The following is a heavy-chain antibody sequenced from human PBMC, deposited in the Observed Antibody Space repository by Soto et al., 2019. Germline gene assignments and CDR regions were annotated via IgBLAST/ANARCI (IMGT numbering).Heavy chain of an antibody. Sequence: NPSETLSLTCTVSGGSISIYYWSWIRQPPGKGLEWIGYIYYSGSTNYNPSLKSRVTISVDTSKNQFSLKLSSVTAADTAVYYCARRYGYSFDYWGQGTLVTVSS. CDR1: GGSISIYY. V-gene: IGHV4-59*08. CDR3: ARRYGYSFDY. J-gene: IGHJ4*02. D-gene: IGHD1-1*01. CDR2: IYYSGST.